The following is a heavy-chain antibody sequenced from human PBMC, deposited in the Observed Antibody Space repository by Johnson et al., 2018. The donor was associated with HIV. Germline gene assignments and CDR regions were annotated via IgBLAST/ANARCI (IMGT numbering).Heavy chain of an antibody. D-gene: IGHD2-2*03. J-gene: IGHJ3*02. V-gene: IGHV3-30-3*01. CDR2: ISYDGSNK. Sequence: QVQLVESGGGVVQPGRSLRLSCAASGFTFSSYAMHWVRQAPGKGLEWVAVISYDGSNKYYADSVKGRFTISRDNSKNTLYLQMNSLRAEDTAVYYCAREPLDGVYAFDIWGQGTMVTVSS. CDR3: AREPLDGVYAFDI. CDR1: GFTFSSYA.